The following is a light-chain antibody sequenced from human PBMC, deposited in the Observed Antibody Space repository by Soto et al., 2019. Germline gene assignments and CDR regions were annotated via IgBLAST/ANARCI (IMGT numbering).Light chain of an antibody. V-gene: IGKV3-11*01. CDR1: QSVNNF. J-gene: IGKJ4*01. Sequence: EIVLTQSPATLSLSPGERATLSCRASQSVNNFLAWYPQKPGQAPRLLIYDASNRATGIPARFSGSGSGTDFTLTMSSLEPEDFAVYYFQQRYTWPLAFGGGNKVEIK. CDR3: QQRYTWPLA. CDR2: DAS.